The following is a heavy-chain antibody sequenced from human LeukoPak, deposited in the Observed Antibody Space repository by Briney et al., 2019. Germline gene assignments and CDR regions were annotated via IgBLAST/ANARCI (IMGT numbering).Heavy chain of an antibody. CDR1: GFTFRSYA. CDR2: ISGSGGNT. Sequence: GGSLRLSCAASGFTFRSYAMNWVRQAPGKGLEWVSSISGSGGNTYYADSVKGRFTISRDNSRNTLFMQMYSLRADDTAVYYCAKSKFPFDADGWHGYFDFWGQGTLVTVSS. J-gene: IGHJ4*02. V-gene: IGHV3-23*01. D-gene: IGHD3-10*01. CDR3: AKSKFPFDADGWHGYFDF.